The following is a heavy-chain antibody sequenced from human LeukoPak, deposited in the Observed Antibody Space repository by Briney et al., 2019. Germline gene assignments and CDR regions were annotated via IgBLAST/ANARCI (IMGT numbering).Heavy chain of an antibody. CDR1: GGFISSYY. J-gene: IGHJ2*01. Sequence: SETLSPTCTVSGGFISSYYWSWIRQPPGKGLEWIGYIYYSGSTSYNPSLKSRVTMSADTSKNQFSLRLSSVTAADTAVYHCARRGAYSGNDLAWYFDLWGRGTLVTVSS. CDR3: ARRGAYSGNDLAWYFDL. CDR2: IYYSGST. V-gene: IGHV4-59*08. D-gene: IGHD5-12*01.